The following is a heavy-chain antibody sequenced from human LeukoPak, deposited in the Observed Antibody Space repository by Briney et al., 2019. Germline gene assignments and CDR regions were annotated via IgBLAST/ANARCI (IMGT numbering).Heavy chain of an antibody. V-gene: IGHV6-1*01. CDR1: GDSISSNSAA. CDR2: TYYRSEWYN. CDR3: ARAVAGTEGWFDY. J-gene: IGHJ4*02. D-gene: IGHD6-19*01. Sequence: SQTLSLTCAISGDSISSNSAAWNWIRLSPSRGLEWLGRTYYRSEWYNDYALSVKSRITINPDTSKNQFSLQLNSVTPEDTAVYYCARAVAGTEGWFDYWGQGTLVTVSS.